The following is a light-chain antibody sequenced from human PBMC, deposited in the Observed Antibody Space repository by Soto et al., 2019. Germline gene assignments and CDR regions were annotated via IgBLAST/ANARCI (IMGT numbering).Light chain of an antibody. J-gene: IGKJ4*01. Sequence: EIVCTQCPATLCLSPVEIATLSCRASQSVANYLAWYQQRPGQAPRLLIYDASNRATGIPARFRGSGSGTDFTLTISSLEPEDFAVYYCRQRSNWPLTFGGGTKVDIK. V-gene: IGKV3-11*01. CDR2: DAS. CDR3: RQRSNWPLT. CDR1: QSVANY.